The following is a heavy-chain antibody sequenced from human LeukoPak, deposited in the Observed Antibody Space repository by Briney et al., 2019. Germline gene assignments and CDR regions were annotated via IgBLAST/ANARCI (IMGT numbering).Heavy chain of an antibody. CDR2: ISSSGSTI. CDR1: GSTFSDYY. D-gene: IGHD6-13*01. Sequence: GGSLRLSCAASGSTFSDYYMSWIRQAPGKGLEWVSYISSSGSTIYYADSVKGRFTISRDNAKNSLYLQMNSLRAEDTAVYYCARDLLIARSGQQLAFGYDYWGQGTLVTVSS. J-gene: IGHJ4*02. V-gene: IGHV3-11*01. CDR3: ARDLLIARSGQQLAFGYDY.